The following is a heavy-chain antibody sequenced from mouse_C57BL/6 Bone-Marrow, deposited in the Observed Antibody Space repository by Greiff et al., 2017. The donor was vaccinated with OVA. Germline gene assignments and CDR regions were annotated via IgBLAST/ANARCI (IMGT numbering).Heavy chain of an antibody. J-gene: IGHJ3*01. D-gene: IGHD1-1*01. CDR1: GYTFTSYW. CDR3: ARSVDTTVVAPFAY. CDR2: IYPSDSET. V-gene: IGHV1-61*01. Sequence: QVQLQQPGAELVRPGSSVKLSCKASGYTFTSYWMDWVKQRPGQGLEWIGNIYPSDSETHYNQKFKDKATLTVDKSSSTAYMQLSSLTSEDSAVYYCARSVDTTVVAPFAYWGQGTLVTVSA.